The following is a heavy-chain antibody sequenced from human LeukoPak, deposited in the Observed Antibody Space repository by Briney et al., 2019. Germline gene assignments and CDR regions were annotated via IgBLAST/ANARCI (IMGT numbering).Heavy chain of an antibody. J-gene: IGHJ5*02. CDR3: ARHGDQYSSSWTSDWFDP. CDR2: IYYSGST. Sequence: PSEILSLTCTVSGGSISSYYWSWIRQPPGKGLEWIGYIYYSGSTNYNPSLKSRVTISVDTSKNQFSLKLSSVTAADTAVYYCARHGDQYSSSWTSDWFDPWGQGTLVTVSS. D-gene: IGHD6-13*01. V-gene: IGHV4-59*08. CDR1: GGSISSYY.